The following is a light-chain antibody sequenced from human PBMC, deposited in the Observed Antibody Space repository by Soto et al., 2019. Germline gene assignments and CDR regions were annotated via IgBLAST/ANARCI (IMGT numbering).Light chain of an antibody. CDR3: QQYGTSPLT. J-gene: IGKJ4*01. V-gene: IGKV3-20*01. Sequence: EIVLTQSPGTLSLSPGERATLSCRASQSVSSSYLAWYQQKPGQAPRLLIFGASSRATGIPERITGSGSGTDFTLTINRLEPEDFAVYYCQQYGTSPLTFGGGTKVEIK. CDR1: QSVSSSY. CDR2: GAS.